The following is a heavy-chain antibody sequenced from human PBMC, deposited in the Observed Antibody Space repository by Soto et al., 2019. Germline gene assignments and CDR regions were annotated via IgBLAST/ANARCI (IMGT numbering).Heavy chain of an antibody. CDR2: INHSGST. CDR1: GGSFSGYY. Sequence: PSETLSLTCAVYGGSFSGYYWSWIREPPGKGLEWIGEINHSGSTNYNPSLKSRVTISVDTSKNQFSLKLSSVTAADTAVYYCARVSSGSYYGYFDYWGQGTLAAVSS. D-gene: IGHD3-10*01. CDR3: ARVSSGSYYGYFDY. V-gene: IGHV4-34*01. J-gene: IGHJ4*02.